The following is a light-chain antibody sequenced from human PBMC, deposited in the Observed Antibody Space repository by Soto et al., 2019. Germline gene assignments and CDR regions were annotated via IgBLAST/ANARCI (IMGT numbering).Light chain of an antibody. Sequence: AIRMTQSPSSLSASPGDRVTITCRASQGISSYLAWYRQKPGKAPKLLIYAASTLQSGVPSRFSGSGSGTDFTLTIRSLQPEDFATYYCQQSYTAPLTFGGGTKVDIK. CDR2: AAS. J-gene: IGKJ4*01. CDR3: QQSYTAPLT. V-gene: IGKV1-8*01. CDR1: QGISSY.